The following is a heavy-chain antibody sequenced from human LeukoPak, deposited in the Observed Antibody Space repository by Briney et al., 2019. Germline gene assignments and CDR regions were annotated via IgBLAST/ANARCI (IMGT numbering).Heavy chain of an antibody. D-gene: IGHD3-10*01. V-gene: IGHV1-46*01. J-gene: IGHJ4*02. Sequence: ASVKVSCKASGYTFISYYMHWVRQAPGQGLEWMGIINPSGGSTSNAQRFKDRVTMTRDTSASTVYMELSNLRSEDTGVYFCAREGGVLWFGELGYWGQGTLVTVSS. CDR2: INPSGGST. CDR1: GYTFISYY. CDR3: AREGGVLWFGELGY.